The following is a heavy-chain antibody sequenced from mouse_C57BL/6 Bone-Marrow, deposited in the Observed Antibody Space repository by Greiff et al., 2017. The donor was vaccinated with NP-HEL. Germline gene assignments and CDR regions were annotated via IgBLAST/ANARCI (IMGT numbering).Heavy chain of an antibody. J-gene: IGHJ1*03. CDR3: ARSLITTVVALDFDV. CDR2: IFPGSGST. V-gene: IGHV1-75*01. D-gene: IGHD1-1*01. Sequence: VQLQQSGPELVKPGASVKISCKASGYTFTDYYINWVKQRPGPGLEWIGWIFPGSGSTYYNEKFKGKATLTVDKSSSTAYMLLSSLTSEDSAVYFCARSLITTVVALDFDVWGTGTTVTVSS. CDR1: GYTFTDYY.